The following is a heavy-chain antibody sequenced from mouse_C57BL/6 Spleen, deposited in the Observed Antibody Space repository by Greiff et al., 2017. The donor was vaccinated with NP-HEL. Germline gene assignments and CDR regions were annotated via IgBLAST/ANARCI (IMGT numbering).Heavy chain of an antibody. J-gene: IGHJ2*01. CDR3: AREAPVYYFDY. CDR1: GYAFTNYL. Sequence: QVQLKQSGAELVRPGTSVKVSCKASGYAFTNYLIEWVKQRPGQGLEWIGVINPGSGGTNYNEKFKGKATLTADKSSSTAYMQLSSLTSEDSAVYFCAREAPVYYFDYWGQGTTLTVSS. V-gene: IGHV1-54*01. CDR2: INPGSGGT. D-gene: IGHD3-2*02.